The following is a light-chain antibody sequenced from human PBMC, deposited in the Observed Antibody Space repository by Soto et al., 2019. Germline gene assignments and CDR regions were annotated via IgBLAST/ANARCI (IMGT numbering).Light chain of an antibody. V-gene: IGKV1-39*01. CDR1: QSISSY. CDR3: QQSYSTPPEWT. Sequence: DIQITQSPSSLSASVGDRVTITCRASQSISSYLNWYQQKPGKAPKLLIYAASSLQSGVPSRFSGSGSGTDFTLTISSLQPEDFATYYCQQSYSTPPEWTFGQGTKMEIK. CDR2: AAS. J-gene: IGKJ1*01.